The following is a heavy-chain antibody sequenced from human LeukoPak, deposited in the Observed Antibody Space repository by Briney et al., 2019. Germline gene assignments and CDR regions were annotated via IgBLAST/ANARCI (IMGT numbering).Heavy chain of an antibody. Sequence: SETLSLTCTVSGGSISSSSYYWGWIRQPPGKGLEWIGSIYYSGRTLYNPSLKSRVTISVDTSKNQFSLKLSSVTAADTAIYYCATNGYYCIDVWGKGTTVTVSS. CDR3: ATNGYYCIDV. D-gene: IGHD2-8*01. V-gene: IGHV4-39*07. CDR2: IYYSGRT. CDR1: GGSISSSSYY. J-gene: IGHJ6*03.